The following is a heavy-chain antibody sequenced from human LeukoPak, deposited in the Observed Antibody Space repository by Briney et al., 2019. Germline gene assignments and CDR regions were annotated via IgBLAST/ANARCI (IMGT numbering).Heavy chain of an antibody. V-gene: IGHV4-39*07. CDR2: IDYSGST. J-gene: IGHJ4*02. CDR3: AEVQKTGTGRGYSDY. CDR1: GGSISSSSYY. Sequence: SETLSLTCTVSGGSISSSSYYWGWIRQPPGKGLEWIGNIDYSGSTFQYPSLKSRVTISTDTSKNQFSLELSSVTAADSAVYYCAEVQKTGTGRGYSDYWGQGTLVTVSS. D-gene: IGHD3-10*01.